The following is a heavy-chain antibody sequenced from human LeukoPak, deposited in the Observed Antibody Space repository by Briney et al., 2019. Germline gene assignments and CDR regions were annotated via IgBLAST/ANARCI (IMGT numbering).Heavy chain of an antibody. J-gene: IGHJ6*02. V-gene: IGHV4-34*10. CDR2: VTHSGIT. Sequence: SETLSLTCAVYGGSSCGYYWSWIRQSPGKGLEWIGEVTHSGITNSNASLKSRVTMSVDMSKNQFSLKMTSVTAADTAVYYCARVLRYLYWTVDVWSQGTAITVSS. CDR1: GGSSCGYY. CDR3: ARVLRYLYWTVDV. D-gene: IGHD3-16*02.